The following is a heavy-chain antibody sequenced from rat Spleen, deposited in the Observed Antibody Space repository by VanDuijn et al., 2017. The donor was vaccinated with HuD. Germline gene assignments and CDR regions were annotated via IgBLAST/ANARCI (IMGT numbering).Heavy chain of an antibody. Sequence: EVQLVESDGGLVQPGRSLKLSCAASGFTFSDYYMAWVRQAPTKGLEWVATINYDGSGTYYRDSVKGRFTISRDNANSTLYLQMDSLRSEDTATYYCAMASGVAYWGQGTLVTVSS. CDR1: GFTFSDYY. V-gene: IGHV5-29*01. J-gene: IGHJ3*01. D-gene: IGHD1-12*02. CDR3: AMASGVAY. CDR2: INYDGSGT.